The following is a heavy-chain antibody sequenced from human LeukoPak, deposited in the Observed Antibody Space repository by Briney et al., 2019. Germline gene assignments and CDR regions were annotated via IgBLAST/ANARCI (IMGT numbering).Heavy chain of an antibody. Sequence: SETLSLTCTVSGGSINSHYWSWIRQSPGKGLEWIGDIYYSGSTKYNPSLKSRVTISVDTPKNDLSLRLTSVLAADTAIYYCVRRDNTGWNYFDCWGQGILLTVSS. CDR2: IYYSGST. J-gene: IGHJ4*02. D-gene: IGHD6-19*01. V-gene: IGHV4-59*08. CDR1: GGSINSHY. CDR3: VRRDNTGWNYFDC.